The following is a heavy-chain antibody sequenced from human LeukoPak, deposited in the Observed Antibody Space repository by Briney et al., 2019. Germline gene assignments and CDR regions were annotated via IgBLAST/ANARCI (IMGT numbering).Heavy chain of an antibody. Sequence: TGGSLRLSCAASGFTVSSNYMSWVRQAPGKGLEWVSVIYSGGSTYYADSVKGRFTISRDNSKNTLYLQMNSLRAEDTAVYYCAREIYYYGSGSYPGPHMDVWGKGTTVTVSS. V-gene: IGHV3-66*02. CDR1: GFTVSSNY. CDR2: IYSGGST. J-gene: IGHJ6*03. D-gene: IGHD3-10*01. CDR3: AREIYYYGSGSYPGPHMDV.